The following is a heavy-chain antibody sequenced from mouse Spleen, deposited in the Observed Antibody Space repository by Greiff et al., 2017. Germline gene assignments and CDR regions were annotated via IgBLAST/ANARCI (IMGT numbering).Heavy chain of an antibody. CDR3: ARSLYDYVLDY. CDR2: IYPGDGDT. D-gene: IGHD2-4*01. Sequence: QVQLQQSGPELVKPGASVKLSCKASDYAFSSSWMNWVKQRPGKGLEWIGRIYPGDGDTNYNGKFKGKATLTADKSSSTAYMQLSSLTSEDSAVYFCARSLYDYVLDYWGQGTTPTVSS. V-gene: IGHV1-82*01. CDR1: DYAFSSSW. J-gene: IGHJ2*01.